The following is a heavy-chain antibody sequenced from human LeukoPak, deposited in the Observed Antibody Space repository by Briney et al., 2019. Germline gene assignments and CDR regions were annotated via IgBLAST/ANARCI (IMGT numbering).Heavy chain of an antibody. V-gene: IGHV1-2*02. J-gene: IGHJ3*02. CDR1: GYTFTGYY. CDR3: ARGGQDIVVEDAFDI. Sequence: GASVKASCKASGYTFTGYYMHWVRQAPGQGLEWMGWINPNSGGTNYAQKFQGRVTMTRDTSISTAYMELSRLRSDDTAVYYCARGGQDIVVEDAFDIWGQGTMVTVSS. CDR2: INPNSGGT. D-gene: IGHD2-15*01.